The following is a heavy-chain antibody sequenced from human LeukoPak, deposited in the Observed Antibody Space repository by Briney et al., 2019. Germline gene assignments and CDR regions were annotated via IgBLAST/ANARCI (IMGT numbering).Heavy chain of an antibody. Sequence: GGSLRLSCAASGFTFSTYGMSWVRQAPGKGLEWVSSISGNIIKTFYADSVKGRFTISRDNSKNTLYLQMNSLRPEDTAVYYCARGAYSSSWLNFDYWGQGTLVTVSS. CDR2: ISGNIIKT. V-gene: IGHV3-23*01. CDR1: GFTFSTYG. D-gene: IGHD6-13*01. J-gene: IGHJ4*02. CDR3: ARGAYSSSWLNFDY.